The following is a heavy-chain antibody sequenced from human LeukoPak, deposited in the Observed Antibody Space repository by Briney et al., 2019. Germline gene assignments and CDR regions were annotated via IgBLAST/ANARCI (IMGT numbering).Heavy chain of an antibody. D-gene: IGHD3-10*01. Sequence: GGPLRLACAASGFTFRRCEMNWVRKAPGKGREWLSYISGSGSSVYYAGSVNDRFTISKDNSKYTLYLQMNSLSDEVTAVYYCAKDWVVRGVISYWGQGTLVTVSS. V-gene: IGHV3-48*03. J-gene: IGHJ4*02. CDR1: GFTFRRCE. CDR3: AKDWVVRGVISY. CDR2: ISGSGSSV.